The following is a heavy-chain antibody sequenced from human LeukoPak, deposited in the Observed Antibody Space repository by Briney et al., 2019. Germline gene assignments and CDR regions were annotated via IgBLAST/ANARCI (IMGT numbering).Heavy chain of an antibody. J-gene: IGHJ5*02. CDR3: ARLYGDYEGSNWFDP. Sequence: AGGSLTLSCAASGFTFNDYAMHWVRQAPGKGLEYVSAISSNGGSTYYANSVKGRFTISRNNSKNTLYLQMCSLTAEDMAVYYCARLYGDYEGSNWFDPWGQGTLVTVAS. D-gene: IGHD4-17*01. V-gene: IGHV3-64*01. CDR1: GFTFNDYA. CDR2: ISSNGGST.